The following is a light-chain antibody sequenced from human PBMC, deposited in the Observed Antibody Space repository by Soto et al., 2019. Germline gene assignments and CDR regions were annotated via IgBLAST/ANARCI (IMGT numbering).Light chain of an antibody. V-gene: IGLV2-23*01. CDR2: EAN. Sequence: QSALTQPASVSGSPGQSITISCTGTRSDVGSYSLVSWYQQHPGKAPKLIIYEANKRPSGISHRFSGSKSGNTAFLTISGLQAEDEADYYCYSYAGSFTYVFGTGTKVTV. CDR1: RSDVGSYSL. J-gene: IGLJ1*01. CDR3: YSYAGSFTYV.